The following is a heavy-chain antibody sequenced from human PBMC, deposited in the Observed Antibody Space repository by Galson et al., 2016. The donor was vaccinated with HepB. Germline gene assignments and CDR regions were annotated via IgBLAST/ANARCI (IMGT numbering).Heavy chain of an antibody. Sequence: SETLSLTCSVSNGSVTTRTSYWGWIRQTPGRGLEWLGSIFYGGTTYYNPSLKSRLTISVDTSKNQFSLRLTSVTATDTAIYFCGRPGSVGVAAGPTYYFRAMDVWGQGTTVAVSS. D-gene: IGHD2/OR15-2a*01. CDR3: GRPGSVGVAAGPTYYFRAMDV. V-gene: IGHV4-39*01. J-gene: IGHJ6*02. CDR1: NGSVTTRTSY. CDR2: IFYGGTT.